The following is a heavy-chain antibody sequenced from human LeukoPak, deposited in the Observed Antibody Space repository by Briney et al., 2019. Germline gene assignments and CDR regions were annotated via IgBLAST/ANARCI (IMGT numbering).Heavy chain of an antibody. V-gene: IGHV3-48*04. CDR1: GFTFSSYS. D-gene: IGHD1-26*01. CDR2: ISSSGSTI. J-gene: IGHJ4*02. CDR3: AGRSRWELDY. Sequence: GGSLRLSCAASGFTFSSYSMNWVRQAPGKGLEWVSYISSSGSTIYYADSVKGRFTISRDSAKNSLYLQMNSLRAEDTAVYYCAGRSRWELDYWGQGTLVTVSS.